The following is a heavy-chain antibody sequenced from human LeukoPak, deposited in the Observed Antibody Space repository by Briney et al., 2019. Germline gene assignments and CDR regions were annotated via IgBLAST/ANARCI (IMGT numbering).Heavy chain of an antibody. CDR3: ARGSVSSSWYVYYYYMDV. CDR2: INPNSGGT. Sequence: ASVKVSCKASGHTFTGYYMHWVRQAPGQGLEWMGWINPNSGGTNYAQKFQGRVTMTRDTSINTAYMELSRLRSDDTAVYYCARGSVSSSWYVYYYYMDVWGKGTTVTISS. D-gene: IGHD6-13*01. V-gene: IGHV1-2*02. CDR1: GHTFTGYY. J-gene: IGHJ6*03.